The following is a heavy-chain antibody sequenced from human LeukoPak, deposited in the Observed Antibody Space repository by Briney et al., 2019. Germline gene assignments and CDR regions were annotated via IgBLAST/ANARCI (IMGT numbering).Heavy chain of an antibody. Sequence: RGSLRLSCAASGFTFSSYVMHWDRQAPGKGLEWVAVISYDGSNKYYADSVKGRFTISRDNSKNTLYLQMNSLRAEDTAVYYCAKEGRGGNYYYYGMDVWGQGTTVTVSS. CDR3: AKEGRGGNYYYYGMDV. CDR1: GFTFSSYV. V-gene: IGHV3-30*18. CDR2: ISYDGSNK. J-gene: IGHJ6*02. D-gene: IGHD1-1*01.